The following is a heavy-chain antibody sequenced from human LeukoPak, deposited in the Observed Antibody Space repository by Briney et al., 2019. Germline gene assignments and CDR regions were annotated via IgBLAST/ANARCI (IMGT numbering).Heavy chain of an antibody. V-gene: IGHV4-59*01. J-gene: IGHJ4*02. CDR1: GGSISSYY. Sequence: SETLSLTCTVSGGSISSYYWSWIRQPPGKGLEWIGYIYYSGSTNYNPSLKSRVTISVDTSKNQFSLKLSSVSAADTAVYYCASSRPQLWFYVDWGQGTLVTVSS. D-gene: IGHD5-18*01. CDR3: ASSRPQLWFYVD. CDR2: IYYSGST.